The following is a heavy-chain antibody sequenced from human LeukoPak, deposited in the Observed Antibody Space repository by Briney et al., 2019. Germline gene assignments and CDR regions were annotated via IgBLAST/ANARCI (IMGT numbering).Heavy chain of an antibody. CDR3: ARVNRELLREIPIDY. CDR2: INPSGGST. J-gene: IGHJ4*02. CDR1: GYTFTNNY. Sequence: ASVKVSCKASGYTFTNNYMHWVRQAPGQGLEWMGIINPSGGSTRYAQKFQGRVTVTRDTSTSTVYMELSSLRSEDTAVYYCARVNRELLREIPIDYWGQGTLVTVSS. V-gene: IGHV1-46*01. D-gene: IGHD1-26*01.